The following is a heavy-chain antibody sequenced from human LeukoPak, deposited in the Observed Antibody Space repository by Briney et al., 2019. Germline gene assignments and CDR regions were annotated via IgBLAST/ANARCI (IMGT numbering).Heavy chain of an antibody. CDR3: ARDQGAVAAYFDY. V-gene: IGHV4-61*02. J-gene: IGHJ4*02. CDR2: IYTSGST. D-gene: IGHD6-19*01. Sequence: PSQTLSLTCTVSGGSISSGSYYWSWIRQPAGKGLEWIGRIYTSGSTNYNPSLKSRVTISVDTSKNQFSLKLSSVTAADTAVYYCARDQGAVAAYFDYWGQGTLVTVSS. CDR1: GGSISSGSYY.